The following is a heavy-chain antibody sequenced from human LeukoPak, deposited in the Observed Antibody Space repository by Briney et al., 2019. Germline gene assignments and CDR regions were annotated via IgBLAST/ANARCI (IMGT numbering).Heavy chain of an antibody. CDR3: ARYKFHNYFDP. CDR2: TFSTST. J-gene: IGHJ5*02. D-gene: IGHD5-24*01. V-gene: IGHV4-61*01. Sequence: SETLSLTCSVSGDSVSSSPYYWGWIRQPPGKGLEWIGNTFSTSTLYNASLRSRVTIVVDTSKNQFSLKLTSATAADAAIYFCARYKFHNYFDPWGQGTLVVVSS. CDR1: GDSVSSSPYY.